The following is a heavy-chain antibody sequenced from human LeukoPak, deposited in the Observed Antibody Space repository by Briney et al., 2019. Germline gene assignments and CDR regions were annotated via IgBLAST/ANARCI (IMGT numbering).Heavy chain of an antibody. J-gene: IGHJ4*02. D-gene: IGHD5-12*01. CDR1: GFTFSSYG. CDR2: ISGSGGST. V-gene: IGHV3-23*01. CDR3: AMSGYDYGY. Sequence: GGSLRLSCAAPGFTFSSYGMSWVRQAPGKGLEWVSVISGSGGSTYYADSVKGRFTVSRDNSKNTLYLQMNSLRAEDTAVYYCAMSGYDYGYWGQGTLVTVSS.